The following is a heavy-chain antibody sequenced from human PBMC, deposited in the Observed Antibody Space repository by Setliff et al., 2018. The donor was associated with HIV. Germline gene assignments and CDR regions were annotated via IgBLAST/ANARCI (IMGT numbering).Heavy chain of an antibody. Sequence: WASVKVSCKASGYTFTGYYMHWVRQAPGQGLEWMGWINPNSGGTNYAQKFQAWVTMTRDTSISTAYMELSRLRSDDTAVYYCARGTMVRGVIYYYYGMDVWGQGTTVTVSS. CDR1: GYTFTGYY. CDR2: INPNSGGT. V-gene: IGHV1-2*04. J-gene: IGHJ6*02. D-gene: IGHD3-10*01. CDR3: ARGTMVRGVIYYYYGMDV.